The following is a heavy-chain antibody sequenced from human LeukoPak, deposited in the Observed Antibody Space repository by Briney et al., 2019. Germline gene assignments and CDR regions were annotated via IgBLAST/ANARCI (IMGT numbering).Heavy chain of an antibody. CDR2: INPSGGST. CDR1: GYTFTSYY. CDR3: ARDGLVSPEDDAFDI. V-gene: IGHV1-46*01. D-gene: IGHD2-21*01. Sequence: ASVKVSCKVSGYTFTSYYMHWVRQAPGQGLEWMGIINPSGGSTSYAQKFQGRVTMTRDTSTSTVYMELSSLRSEDTAVYYRARDGLVSPEDDAFDIWGQGTMVTVSS. J-gene: IGHJ3*02.